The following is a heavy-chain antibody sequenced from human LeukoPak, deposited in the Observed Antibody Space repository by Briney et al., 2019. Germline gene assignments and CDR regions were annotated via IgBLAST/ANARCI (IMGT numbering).Heavy chain of an antibody. D-gene: IGHD3-10*01. V-gene: IGHV3-15*01. Sequence: GGSLRLSCAASGFTFSSYWMSWVRQAPGKGLEWVGRIKSKTDGGTTDYAAPVKGRFTISRDDSKNTLYLQMNSLKTEDTAVYYCTTDEWGYYGSGSYAFDIWGQGTMVTVSS. CDR3: TTDEWGYYGSGSYAFDI. CDR2: IKSKTDGGTT. CDR1: GFTFSSYW. J-gene: IGHJ3*02.